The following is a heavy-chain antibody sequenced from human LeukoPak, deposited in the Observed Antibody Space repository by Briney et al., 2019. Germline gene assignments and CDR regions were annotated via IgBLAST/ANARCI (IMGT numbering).Heavy chain of an antibody. CDR3: ARSVSSGYLRYYFDY. Sequence: ETLSLTCTVSGGSISSSSYYWGWIRQPPGKGLEWIGSIYYSGSTYYNPSLKSRVTISVDTSKNQFSLKLSSVTAADTAVYYCARSVSSGYLRYYFDYWGQGTLVTVSS. V-gene: IGHV4-39*01. CDR2: IYYSGST. CDR1: GGSISSSSYY. D-gene: IGHD3-22*01. J-gene: IGHJ4*02.